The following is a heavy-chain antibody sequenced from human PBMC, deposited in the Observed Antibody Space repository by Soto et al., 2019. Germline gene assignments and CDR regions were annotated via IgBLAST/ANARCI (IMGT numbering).Heavy chain of an antibody. J-gene: IGHJ5*01. CDR1: GGSVSIGSHY. Sequence: PSETLSLTCTVSGGSVSIGSHYWSCIGQPPGKGLEWIGNIYYSGSTKYNPSLKSRVTISVDSSRNHFPLNLRSATTGDTALYYCSRDTYYDFSRGYFGFDFWGQGTLVTVSS. V-gene: IGHV4-61*03. CDR2: IYYSGST. CDR3: SRDTYYDFSRGYFGFDF. D-gene: IGHD3-3*01.